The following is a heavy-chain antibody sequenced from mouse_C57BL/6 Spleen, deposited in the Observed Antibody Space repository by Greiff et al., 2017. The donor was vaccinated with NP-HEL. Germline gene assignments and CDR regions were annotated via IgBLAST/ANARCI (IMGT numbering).Heavy chain of an antibody. Sequence: EVQGVESGGDLVKPGGSLKLSCAASGFTFSSYGMSWVRQTPDKRLEWVATISSGGSYTYYPDSVKGRFTISRDNAKNTLYLQMSSLKSEDTAMYYCASLIGTGRLPDYWGQGTTLTVSS. D-gene: IGHD4-1*01. V-gene: IGHV5-6*01. CDR1: GFTFSSYG. CDR2: ISSGGSYT. J-gene: IGHJ2*01. CDR3: ASLIGTGRLPDY.